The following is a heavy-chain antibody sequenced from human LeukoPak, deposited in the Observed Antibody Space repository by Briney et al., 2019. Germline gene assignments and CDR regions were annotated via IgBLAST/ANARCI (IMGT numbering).Heavy chain of an antibody. CDR1: GFTFSSYA. V-gene: IGHV3-30-3*01. D-gene: IGHD1-7*01. CDR3: ARDSQNNWNYRFDY. J-gene: IGHJ4*02. CDR2: ISYDGSNK. Sequence: PGGSLRLSCAASGFTFSSYAMHWVRQAPGKGLEWVAVISYDGSNKYYADSVKGRFTISRDNSKNTLYLQMNSLRAEDTAVYYCARDSQNNWNYRFDYWGQGTLVTVSS.